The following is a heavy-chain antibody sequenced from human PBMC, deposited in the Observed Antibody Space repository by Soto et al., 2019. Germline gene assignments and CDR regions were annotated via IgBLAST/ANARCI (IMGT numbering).Heavy chain of an antibody. Sequence: GGSLRLSCAASGFTFSSYAMSWVRQAPGKGLEWVSAISGSGGSTYYADSVKGRFTISRDNSKNTLYLQMNSLRAEDTAVYYCAKDFRDVGITIFGVVTGYFDYWGQGTLVTVSS. CDR3: AKDFRDVGITIFGVVTGYFDY. CDR2: ISGSGGST. D-gene: IGHD3-3*01. CDR1: GFTFSSYA. V-gene: IGHV3-23*01. J-gene: IGHJ4*02.